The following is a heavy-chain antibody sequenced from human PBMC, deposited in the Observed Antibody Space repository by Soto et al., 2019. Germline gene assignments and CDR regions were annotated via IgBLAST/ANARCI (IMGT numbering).Heavy chain of an antibody. Sequence: QVQLVQSGAEVKKPGASVKVSCKASGYTFTSYDINWVRPATGQGLEWMGWMNPNSGNTGYAQKFQGRVTMTRNTSISTAYMELSSLRSEDTAVYYCARVVSSSWSYYYYGMDVWGQGTTVTVSS. CDR3: ARVVSSSWSYYYYGMDV. CDR1: GYTFTSYD. D-gene: IGHD6-13*01. V-gene: IGHV1-8*01. J-gene: IGHJ6*02. CDR2: MNPNSGNT.